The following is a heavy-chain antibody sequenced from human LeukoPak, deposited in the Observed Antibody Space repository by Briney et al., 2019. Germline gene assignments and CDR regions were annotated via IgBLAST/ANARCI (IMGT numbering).Heavy chain of an antibody. J-gene: IGHJ3*02. V-gene: IGHV3-9*01. CDR3: ARGFIYGDYVGRDNDAFDI. D-gene: IGHD4-17*01. Sequence: AGGSLRLSCAASGFTFSSYAMTWVRQAPGKGLEWVSGISWNSGSIGYADSVKGRFTVSRDNAKNSLYLQMNSLRAEDTALYYCARGFIYGDYVGRDNDAFDIWGQGTMVTVSS. CDR1: GFTFSSYA. CDR2: ISWNSGSI.